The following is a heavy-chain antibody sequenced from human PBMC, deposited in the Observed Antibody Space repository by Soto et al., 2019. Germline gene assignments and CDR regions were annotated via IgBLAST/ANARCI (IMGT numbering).Heavy chain of an antibody. D-gene: IGHD1-26*01. CDR3: AKGKLQVELSYYYGMDV. CDR2: ISGSGGST. J-gene: IGHJ6*02. CDR1: GFTFSSYA. Sequence: PGGSLRLSCAASGFTFSSYAMSWVRQAPEKGLEWVSAISGSGGSTYYADSVKGRFTISRDNSKNTLYLQMNSLRAEDTAVYYCAKGKLQVELSYYYGMDVWGQGTTVTVSS. V-gene: IGHV3-23*01.